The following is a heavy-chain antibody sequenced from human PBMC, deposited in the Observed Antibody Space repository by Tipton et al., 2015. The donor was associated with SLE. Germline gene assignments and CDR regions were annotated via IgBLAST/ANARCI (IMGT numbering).Heavy chain of an antibody. CDR2: INHSGST. V-gene: IGHV4-34*01. J-gene: IGHJ4*02. CDR3: ARLTGDGPDY. Sequence: TLSLTCAVYGGSFSGYYWSWIRQPPGKGLEWIGEINHSGSTKNNPSLKSRVTISVDTSKNQFSLKLSSVTAADTAVYYCARLTGDGPDYWGQGTLVTVSS. CDR1: GGSFSGYY. D-gene: IGHD7-27*01.